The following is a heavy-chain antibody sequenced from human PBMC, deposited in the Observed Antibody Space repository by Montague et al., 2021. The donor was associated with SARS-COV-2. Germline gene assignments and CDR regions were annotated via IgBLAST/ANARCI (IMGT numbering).Heavy chain of an antibody. CDR3: ARHGGNDAFDI. V-gene: IGHV4-59*01. J-gene: IGHJ3*02. CDR1: GGSIGAYY. Sequence: SETLSPTCTASGGSIGAYYWSWIRQPPGKGLEWIGYIENSGSTNHNPSRGSGVTMSVDTSKNQFSLKLNSVTAADTAVYYCARHGGNDAFDIWGRGTMVTVSS. D-gene: IGHD4-23*01. CDR2: IENSGST.